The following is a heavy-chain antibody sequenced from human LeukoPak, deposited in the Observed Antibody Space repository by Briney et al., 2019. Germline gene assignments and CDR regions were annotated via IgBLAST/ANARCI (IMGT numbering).Heavy chain of an antibody. D-gene: IGHD6-19*01. CDR2: IYSGGST. J-gene: IGHJ6*02. CDR3: ARDQGRQWQAHGMDV. Sequence: GRCLRLSCAASGFTVSSNYMSWVRPAPGKGLEWVSVIYSGGSTYYADSVKGRFTISRDNSKNTLYLQMNSLRAEDTAVYYCARDQGRQWQAHGMDVWGQGTTVTVSS. V-gene: IGHV3-53*01. CDR1: GFTVSSNY.